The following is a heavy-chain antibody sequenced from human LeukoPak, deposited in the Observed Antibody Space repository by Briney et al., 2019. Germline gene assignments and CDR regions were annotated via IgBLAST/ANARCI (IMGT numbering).Heavy chain of an antibody. Sequence: PGGSLRLSCAASGFTVSSNYMSWVRQAPGKGLEWVSVIYSGGSTYYADSVKGRFTISRDNAKNTLYLQMNSLRVEDTAVYYCAKSMSGPNDYWGQGTLVTVSS. V-gene: IGHV3-66*01. J-gene: IGHJ4*02. CDR2: IYSGGST. CDR1: GFTVSSNY. CDR3: AKSMSGPNDY. D-gene: IGHD3-3*01.